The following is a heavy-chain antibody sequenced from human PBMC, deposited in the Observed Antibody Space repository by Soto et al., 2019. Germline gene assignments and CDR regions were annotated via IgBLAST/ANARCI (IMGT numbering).Heavy chain of an antibody. V-gene: IGHV3-30*18. Sequence: PVGSLRLSCATSGFTFSSYGMHWVRQAPGKGLEWVAVISYDGSNKYYADSVKGRFTISRDNSKNTLYLQMNSLRAEDTAVYYCAKNLDSSGYYGPDYWGQGTLVTVSS. CDR3: AKNLDSSGYYGPDY. D-gene: IGHD3-22*01. CDR2: ISYDGSNK. J-gene: IGHJ4*02. CDR1: GFTFSSYG.